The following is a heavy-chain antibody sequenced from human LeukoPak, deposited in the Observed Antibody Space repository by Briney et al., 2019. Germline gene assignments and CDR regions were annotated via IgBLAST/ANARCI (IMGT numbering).Heavy chain of an antibody. CDR2: INPNSGGT. J-gene: IGHJ4*02. CDR3: ARSLKGYYGSGSPDY. CDR1: GYTFTGYY. D-gene: IGHD3-10*01. Sequence: ASVKVSCKASGYTFTGYYMHWARQAPGQGLEWMGWINPNSGGTNYAQKFQGWVTMTRDTSISTAYMELSRLRSDDTAVYYCARSLKGYYGSGSPDYWGQGTLVTVSS. V-gene: IGHV1-2*04.